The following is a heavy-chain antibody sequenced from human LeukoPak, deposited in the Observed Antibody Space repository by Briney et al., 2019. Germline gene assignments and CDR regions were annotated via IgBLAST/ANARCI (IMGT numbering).Heavy chain of an antibody. J-gene: IGHJ2*01. V-gene: IGHV3-23*01. CDR2: ITGSTTWT. CDR3: TRELVSSGTGYFDL. Sequence: GGSLRLSCEASGFTFGSFGMTWVRQAPGKGLQWVSGITGSTTWTYYAASVKGRFTISRDNSQNTLHLQMNSLRADDTAVYYCTRELVSSGTGYFDLWGRGTLVTVSS. D-gene: IGHD3-10*02. CDR1: GFTFGSFG.